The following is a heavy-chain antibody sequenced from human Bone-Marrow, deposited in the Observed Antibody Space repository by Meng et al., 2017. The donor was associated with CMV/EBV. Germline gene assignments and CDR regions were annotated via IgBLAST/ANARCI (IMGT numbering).Heavy chain of an antibody. CDR2: ISWNSGSI. CDR1: GFTFDDYA. Sequence: SLKISCAASGFTFDDYAMHWVRQAPGKGLEWVSGISWNSGSIGYADSVMGRFTISRDNAKNSLYLQMNSLRAEDTALYYCAKDGECSSSSCFIGYWGQGKLVTVSS. V-gene: IGHV3-9*01. D-gene: IGHD2-2*01. J-gene: IGHJ4*02. CDR3: AKDGECSSSSCFIGY.